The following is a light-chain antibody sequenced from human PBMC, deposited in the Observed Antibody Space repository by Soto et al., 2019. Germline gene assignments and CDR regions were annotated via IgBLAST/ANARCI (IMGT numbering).Light chain of an antibody. CDR3: SSYAGSNNLV. CDR2: EVS. J-gene: IGLJ1*01. Sequence: QSALTQPPSASGSPGQSVTISCTGTSSDVGGYNYVSWYQQHPGKAPKVMIYEVSKRPSGVSDRFAGSKSGNTASLTVSGLQAEDEADYYCSSYAGSNNLVFGAGTKVTVL. V-gene: IGLV2-8*01. CDR1: SSDVGGYNY.